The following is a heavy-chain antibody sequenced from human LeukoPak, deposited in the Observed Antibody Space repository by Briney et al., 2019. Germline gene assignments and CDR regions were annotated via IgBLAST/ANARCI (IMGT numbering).Heavy chain of an antibody. Sequence: PSETLSLTCTVSGGSISNYYWSWIRQPAGKGLEWIGRIYSSGSSNYNPSLKSRVTMSEDTSKNQFSLKLSSVTAADTAVYYCAREEQVSGYSDAFDMWGQGTMVTVSS. V-gene: IGHV4-4*07. CDR3: AREEQVSGYSDAFDM. J-gene: IGHJ3*02. CDR2: IYSSGSS. CDR1: GGSISNYY. D-gene: IGHD3-22*01.